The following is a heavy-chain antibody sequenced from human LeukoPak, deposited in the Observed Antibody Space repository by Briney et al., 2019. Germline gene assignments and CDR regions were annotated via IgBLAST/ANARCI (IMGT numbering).Heavy chain of an antibody. CDR3: AKDLNGGVPAY. Sequence: GGSLRLSCAASGFTFSSYGTHWVRQAPGKGLEWVAIIRYDGSNKYYADSVKGRFTISRDNSKNTLYLQMNSLRAEDTAVYYCAKDLNGGVPAYWGQGTLVTVSS. CDR1: GFTFSSYG. D-gene: IGHD2-8*01. J-gene: IGHJ4*02. V-gene: IGHV3-30*02. CDR2: IRYDGSNK.